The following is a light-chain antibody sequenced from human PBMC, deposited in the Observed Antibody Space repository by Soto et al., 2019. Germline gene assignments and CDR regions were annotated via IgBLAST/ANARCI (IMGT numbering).Light chain of an antibody. J-gene: IGKJ1*01. CDR1: QDIRNE. Sequence: IQMTQSPSSLSASVGDTVTITCRASQDIRNELGWYQQKPGTAPKFLIYAASSLHSGVPSRFSGSGSGTDFTLTISGLQAEDFATYYCLQEWGYPRTFGQGTKVDIK. CDR2: AAS. CDR3: LQEWGYPRT. V-gene: IGKV1-6*02.